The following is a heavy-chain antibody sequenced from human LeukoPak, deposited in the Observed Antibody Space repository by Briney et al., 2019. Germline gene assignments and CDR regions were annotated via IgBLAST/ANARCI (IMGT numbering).Heavy chain of an antibody. D-gene: IGHD5-18*01. Sequence: KTSETLSLTCSVSAGSISTSSFYWGWIRQPPGKGLEWIGSIYYSGSTYYSPSLKSRVTISVDTSQNQFSLRLSPVTAADTAVYYCARSRGRSYGSWGQGTLVTVSS. J-gene: IGHJ4*02. CDR1: AGSISTSSFY. CDR3: ARSRGRSYGS. CDR2: IYYSGST. V-gene: IGHV4-39*01.